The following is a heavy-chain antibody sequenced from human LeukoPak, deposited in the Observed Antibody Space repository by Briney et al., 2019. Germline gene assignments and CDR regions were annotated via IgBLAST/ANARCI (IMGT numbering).Heavy chain of an antibody. Sequence: GGSLRLSCAASGFTFSSYGMHWVRQAPGKGLEWVAVIWYDGSNKYYADSVKGRFTISRDNSKNTLYLQMNSLRAEDTAVYYCARGDSSSHYPFDYWGQGTLVTVSS. CDR1: GFTFSSYG. J-gene: IGHJ4*02. V-gene: IGHV3-33*01. D-gene: IGHD6-13*01. CDR3: ARGDSSSHYPFDY. CDR2: IWYDGSNK.